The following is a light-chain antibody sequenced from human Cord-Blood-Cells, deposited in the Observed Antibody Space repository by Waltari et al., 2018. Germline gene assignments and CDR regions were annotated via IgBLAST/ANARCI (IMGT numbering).Light chain of an antibody. V-gene: IGLV2-23*01. CDR2: EGS. CDR3: CSYASSSTV. J-gene: IGLJ3*02. Sequence: QSALTQPPSVSGSPGQSITISCTGTSSDVGSYNLVSCYQQHPGKAPKLMIYEGSKRPSGVSNRFSGSKSGNTASLTISGLQAEDEADYCCCSYASSSTVFGGGTKLTVL. CDR1: SSDVGSYNL.